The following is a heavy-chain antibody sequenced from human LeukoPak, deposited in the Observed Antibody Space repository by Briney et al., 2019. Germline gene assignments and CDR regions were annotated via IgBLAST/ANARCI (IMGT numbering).Heavy chain of an antibody. CDR3: ARDLRAYCGGDCSSDY. D-gene: IGHD2-21*02. CDR2: ISGSGGST. V-gene: IGHV3-23*01. Sequence: GGSLRLSCAASGFTFSSYAMSWVRQAPGKGLEWVSAISGSGGSTYYADSVKGRFTISRDNAKNSLYLQMNSLRAEDTAVYYCARDLRAYCGGDCSSDYWGQGTLVTVSS. CDR1: GFTFSSYA. J-gene: IGHJ4*02.